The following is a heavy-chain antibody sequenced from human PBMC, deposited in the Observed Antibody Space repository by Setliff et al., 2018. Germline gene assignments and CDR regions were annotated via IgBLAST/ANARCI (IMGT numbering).Heavy chain of an antibody. D-gene: IGHD4-4*01. J-gene: IGHJ6*03. CDR2: IYHTGNT. CDR1: GYSISSGVYY. Sequence: PSETLSLTCTVSGYSISSGVYYWHWIRQNPGKGLEWIGYIYHTGNTFYNPSLKSRVTISVDTSKNQFSLKLSSVTAADTAVYYCARDGVSYSNSLPRYYYHYMDVWGKGTTVTVSS. V-gene: IGHV4-31*03. CDR3: ARDGVSYSNSLPRYYYHYMDV.